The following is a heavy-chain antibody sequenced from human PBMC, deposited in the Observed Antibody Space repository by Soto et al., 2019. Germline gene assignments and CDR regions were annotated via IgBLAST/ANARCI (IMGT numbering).Heavy chain of an antibody. D-gene: IGHD5-18*01. CDR1: GFTFSDYY. CDR2: ISSSGSTI. CDR3: ASHVDTAMNFDY. J-gene: IGHJ4*02. Sequence: GGSLRLSCAASGFTFSDYYMSWIRQAPGKGLEWVSYISSSGSTIYYADSVKGRFTISRDNAKNSLYLQMNSLRAEDTAVYYCASHVDTAMNFDYWGQGTLVTVSS. V-gene: IGHV3-11*01.